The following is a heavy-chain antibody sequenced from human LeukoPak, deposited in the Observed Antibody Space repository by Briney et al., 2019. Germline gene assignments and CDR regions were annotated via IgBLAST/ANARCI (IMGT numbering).Heavy chain of an antibody. CDR2: ISYDGSNK. CDR1: GFTFSNYG. D-gene: IGHD1-14*01. V-gene: IGHV3-30*18. CDR3: AKEPKPRPTVGYFQH. J-gene: IGHJ1*01. Sequence: GGSLRLSCAASGFTFSNYGMHWVRQAPGKGLEWVAIISYDGSNKYYADSVKGRFTISRDNSKNTLYLQMNSLRAEDTAVYYCAKEPKPRPTVGYFQHWGQGTLVTVSS.